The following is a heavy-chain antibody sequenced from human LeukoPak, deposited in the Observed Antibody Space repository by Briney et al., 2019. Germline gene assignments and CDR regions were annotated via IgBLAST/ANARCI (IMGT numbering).Heavy chain of an antibody. CDR1: GGTFSSYA. D-gene: IGHD7-27*01. CDR3: AIDPNWGVDY. J-gene: IGHJ4*02. CDR2: IIPIFGTA. V-gene: IGHV1-69*13. Sequence: ASVKVSCKASGGTFSSYAISWVRQAPGQGLEWMGGIIPIFGTANYAQKFQGRVTITADESTSTAYMELSSLRAEDTAVYYCAIDPNWGVDYWGQGVLVTVSS.